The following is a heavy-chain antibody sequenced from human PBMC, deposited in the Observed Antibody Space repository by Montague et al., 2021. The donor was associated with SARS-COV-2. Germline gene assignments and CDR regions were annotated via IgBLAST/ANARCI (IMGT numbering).Heavy chain of an antibody. CDR3: AKDRIVVVVAALFDP. CDR1: GFTFSSYA. Sequence: SLRLSCAASGFTFSSYAMSWVRQAPGKGLEWVSATSGSGGSTYYADSVKGRSTISRDNSKNTLYLQMNSLRAEDTAVYYCAKDRIVVVVAALFDPWGQGTLVTVSS. D-gene: IGHD2-15*01. J-gene: IGHJ5*02. CDR2: TSGSGGST. V-gene: IGHV3-23*01.